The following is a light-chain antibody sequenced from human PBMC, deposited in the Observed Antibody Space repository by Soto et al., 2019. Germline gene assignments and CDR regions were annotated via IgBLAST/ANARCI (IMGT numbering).Light chain of an antibody. J-gene: IGKJ5*01. CDR3: QQYNNWPPIT. CDR1: QSIYSD. V-gene: IGKV3-15*01. Sequence: EILMTQSPATLSVSPGERATLSCRASQSIYSDLAWYQQKPGQAPRLLIYGASTRATGIPGRFSGSGSGTDFTLTISSLQSEDFAVYYCQQYNNWPPITFGQRTRLEIK. CDR2: GAS.